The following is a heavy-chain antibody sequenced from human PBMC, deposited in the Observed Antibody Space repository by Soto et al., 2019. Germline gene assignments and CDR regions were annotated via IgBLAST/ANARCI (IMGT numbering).Heavy chain of an antibody. Sequence: QVHLVQSGAEVRKPGASVKVSCKASGYSFTSYGISWVRQAPGQGLEWMGWISTDNGNTNYAHNLQGRVSMTIDPPTSTAYMELWSLGSDNTAVYYCARDVPDTILFFYYYGMDVWGQGTTVTVSS. CDR2: ISTDNGNT. D-gene: IGHD2-21*01. CDR3: ARDVPDTILFFYYYGMDV. V-gene: IGHV1-18*01. CDR1: GYSFTSYG. J-gene: IGHJ6*02.